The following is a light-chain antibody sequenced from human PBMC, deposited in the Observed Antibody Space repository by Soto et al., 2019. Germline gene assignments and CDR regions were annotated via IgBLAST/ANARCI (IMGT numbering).Light chain of an antibody. J-gene: IGLJ1*01. CDR2: DVN. V-gene: IGLV2-11*01. CDR1: SSDVGGYNY. Sequence: QSVLTQPRSVSGSPGQSVTISCTGTSSDVGGYNYVSWYQQYPGKVPKLMIYDVNKRPSGVPDRFSGSRSGNTASLTISGLQAEDEGDYYCCSYAGTYTFVFGTGTKLTVL. CDR3: CSYAGTYTFV.